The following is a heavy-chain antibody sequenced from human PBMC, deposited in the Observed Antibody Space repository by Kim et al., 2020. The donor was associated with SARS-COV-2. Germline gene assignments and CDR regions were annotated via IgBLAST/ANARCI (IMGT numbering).Heavy chain of an antibody. CDR3: TTVGGQQLVPWYYGMDV. J-gene: IGHJ6*02. D-gene: IGHD6-13*01. CDR1: GFTFSNAW. V-gene: IGHV3-15*01. CDR2: IKSKTDGGTT. Sequence: GGSLRLSCAASGFTFSNAWMSWVRQAPGKGLEWVGRIKSKTDGGTTDYAAPVKGRFTISRDDSKNTLYLQMNSLKTEDTAVYYCTTVGGQQLVPWYYGMDVWGQGTTVTVSS.